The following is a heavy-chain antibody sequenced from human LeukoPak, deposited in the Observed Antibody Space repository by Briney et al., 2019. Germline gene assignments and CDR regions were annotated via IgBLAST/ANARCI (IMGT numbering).Heavy chain of an antibody. CDR3: AEVESSYCRI. V-gene: IGHV3-23*01. Sequence: PGGSLRLSCVASGLTFGNYGMNWVRQAPGKGLEWVSSIGGSGSTTYYADSARGRFTISRDNSKNSMYLLMSSLRGEDTAIYYCAEVESSYCRIWGQGTLVTVSS. CDR1: GLTFGNYG. CDR2: IGGSGSTT. D-gene: IGHD3-10*01. J-gene: IGHJ4*02.